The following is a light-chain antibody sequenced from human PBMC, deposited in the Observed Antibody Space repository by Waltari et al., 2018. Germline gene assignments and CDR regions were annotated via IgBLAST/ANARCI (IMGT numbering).Light chain of an antibody. CDR3: CSYAGSWIWV. CDR2: EVT. V-gene: IGLV2-23*02. J-gene: IGLJ3*02. Sequence: VSGSPGQSITISCTGSNSDVGNYNLVSWYQKHPGKAPKLIIYEVTNRPSGISDRFSGFKTGNTASLTISGLQAEDEADYYCCSYAGSWIWVFGGGTELTVL. CDR1: NSDVGNYNL.